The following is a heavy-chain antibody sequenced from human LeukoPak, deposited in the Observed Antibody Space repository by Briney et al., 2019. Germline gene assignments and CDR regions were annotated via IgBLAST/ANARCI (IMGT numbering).Heavy chain of an antibody. CDR2: ISAYNGNT. Sequence: SVKVSCKASGYTFTSYGISWVRQAPGQGLEWMGWISAYNGNTNYAQKLQGRVTTTTDTYTSTAYMELRSLRSDDTAVYYCARGEGPYDSSGSFDYWGQGTLVTVSS. J-gene: IGHJ4*02. V-gene: IGHV1-18*01. CDR3: ARGEGPYDSSGSFDY. CDR1: GYTFTSYG. D-gene: IGHD3-22*01.